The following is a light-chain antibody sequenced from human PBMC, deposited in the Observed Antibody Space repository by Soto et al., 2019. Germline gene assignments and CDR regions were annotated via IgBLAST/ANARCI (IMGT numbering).Light chain of an antibody. Sequence: EIVLTQSPGTLSLSPGERATLSCRASQSVSSNFLAWYQRKPGQAPRLLIYGASSRATGVPDRFRGSVSGTDLTLTITRLEPEDFAVYYCQQYGSSPTFGQGTKVEIK. CDR1: QSVSSNF. CDR3: QQYGSSPT. CDR2: GAS. J-gene: IGKJ1*01. V-gene: IGKV3-20*01.